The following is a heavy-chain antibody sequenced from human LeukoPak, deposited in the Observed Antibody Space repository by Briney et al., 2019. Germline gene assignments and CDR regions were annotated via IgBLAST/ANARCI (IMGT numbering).Heavy chain of an antibody. CDR1: GGSISSYY. D-gene: IGHD5-24*01. Sequence: KPSETLSLTCTVSGGSISSYYWSWIRQPPGKGLEWIGYIYYSRSTNYNPSLKSRVTISVDTSKNQFSLKLSSVTAADTAVYYCARHGNSLHLFDPWGQGIVVTVSS. CDR3: ARHGNSLHLFDP. J-gene: IGHJ5*02. CDR2: IYYSRST. V-gene: IGHV4-59*01.